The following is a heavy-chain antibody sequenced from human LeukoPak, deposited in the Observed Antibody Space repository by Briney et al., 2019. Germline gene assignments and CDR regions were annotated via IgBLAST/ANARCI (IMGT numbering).Heavy chain of an antibody. J-gene: IGHJ4*02. V-gene: IGHV3-48*01. CDR2: ISSSGSTI. Sequence: GGSLRLSCTASGFIFGDYAMNWFRQAPGKGLEWVSYISSSGSTIYYADSVKGRFTISRDNSKNTLYLQMNSLRAEDTAVYYCAGVPSNYFDYWGQGTLVTVSS. CDR1: GFIFGDYA. CDR3: AGVPSNYFDY.